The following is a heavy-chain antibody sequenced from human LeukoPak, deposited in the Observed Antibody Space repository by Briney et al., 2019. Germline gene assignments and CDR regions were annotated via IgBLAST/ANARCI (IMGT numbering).Heavy chain of an antibody. J-gene: IGHJ5*02. CDR1: GYTFTSYD. V-gene: IGHV1-8*01. CDR2: MNPNSGNT. CDR3: ARFLSDFWSGYNLNDWFDP. D-gene: IGHD3-3*01. Sequence: ASVKVSCKASGYTFTSYDINWVRQATGQGLEWMGWMNPNSGNTGYAQKFQGRVTMTRNTSISTAYMELSSLRSEDTAVYYCARFLSDFWSGYNLNDWFDPWGQGTLVTVSS.